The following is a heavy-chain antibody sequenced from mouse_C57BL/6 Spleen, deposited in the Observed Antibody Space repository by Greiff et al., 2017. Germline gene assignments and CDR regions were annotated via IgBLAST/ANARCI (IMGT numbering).Heavy chain of an antibody. D-gene: IGHD4-1*01. CDR3: ARGEELTGTFAY. CDR1: GYTFTDYY. Sequence: EVQLQQSGPELVKPGASVKISCKASGYTFTDYYMNWVKQSHGKSLEWIGDINPNNGGTSYNQKFKGKDTLTVDKSSSTAYMELRSLTSEDSAVYYCARGEELTGTFAYWGQGTLVTVSA. V-gene: IGHV1-26*01. CDR2: INPNNGGT. J-gene: IGHJ3*01.